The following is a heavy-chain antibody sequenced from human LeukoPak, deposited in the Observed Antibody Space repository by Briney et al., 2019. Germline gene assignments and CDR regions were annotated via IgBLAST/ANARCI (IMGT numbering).Heavy chain of an antibody. Sequence: GGSLRLSCEASSFNLRGYAIHRVRQAPGKGLQWVAVISYDGTNEYYADSVKGRFTISRDNSKNKVPLQMSSLRPEDTAVYFCARDRSLSSFGELFLWGQGTRVTVSS. CDR3: ARDRSLSSFGELFL. CDR1: SFNLRGYA. D-gene: IGHD3-10*01. CDR2: ISYDGTNE. J-gene: IGHJ1*01. V-gene: IGHV3-30*15.